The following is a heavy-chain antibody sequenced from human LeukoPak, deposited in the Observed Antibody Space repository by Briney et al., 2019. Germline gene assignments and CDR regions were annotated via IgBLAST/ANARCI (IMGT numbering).Heavy chain of an antibody. V-gene: IGHV3-7*04. J-gene: IGHJ4*02. CDR3: ARDSPEGNNWDSEPTFDY. D-gene: IGHD1-1*01. CDR2: IKGDGSKK. Sequence: GGSLRLSCTAAGFTLCRFWMSWVRQAPGKGQECVADIKGDGSKKYYADSVKGRFNISRDNAENSLYLQMNSLRAEDTAVYFCARDSPEGNNWDSEPTFDYWGQGILVTVSS. CDR1: GFTLCRFW.